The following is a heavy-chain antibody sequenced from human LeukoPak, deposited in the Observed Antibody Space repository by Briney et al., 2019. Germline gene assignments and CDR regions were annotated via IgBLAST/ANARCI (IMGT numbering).Heavy chain of an antibody. V-gene: IGHV3-64*01. CDR2: ISSNGGST. CDR1: GFTFSSYA. Sequence: GGSLRLSCAASGFTFSSYAMHWVRQAPGKGLEYVSAISSNGGSTYYANSVKGRFTISRDNSKNTLYLQMGSLRAEDMAVYYCARSKIAVTDPGGFDYWGQGTLVTDSS. D-gene: IGHD6-19*01. J-gene: IGHJ4*02. CDR3: ARSKIAVTDPGGFDY.